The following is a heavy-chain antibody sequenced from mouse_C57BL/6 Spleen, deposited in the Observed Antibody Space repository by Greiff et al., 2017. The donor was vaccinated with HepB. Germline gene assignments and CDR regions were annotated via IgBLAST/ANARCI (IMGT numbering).Heavy chain of an antibody. D-gene: IGHD1-1*01. CDR2: IYPGDGDT. J-gene: IGHJ4*01. CDR1: GYAFSSSW. CDR3: ASDYGSSYDYAMDY. V-gene: IGHV1-82*01. Sequence: QVQLQQSGPELVKPGASVKISCKATGYAFSSSWMNWVKQRPGKGLEWIGRIYPGDGDTNYNGKFKGKATLTADKSSSTAYMQLRSLTSEDSAVYFCASDYGSSYDYAMDYWGQGTSVTVSS.